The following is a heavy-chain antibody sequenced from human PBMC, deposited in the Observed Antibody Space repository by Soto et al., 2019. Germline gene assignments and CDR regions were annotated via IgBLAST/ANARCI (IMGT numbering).Heavy chain of an antibody. J-gene: IGHJ3*02. CDR2: IYHSGST. CDR3: ARRRITMIVVVFDAFDI. V-gene: IGHV4-4*02. CDR1: GGSISSSYC. Sequence: QVQLQESGPGLVKPSGTLSLTCAVSGGSISSSYCWSWVRQPPGKGLEWVGEIYHSGSTNYHPSLTRRVTISVDKSRNQFSLKLSSVTAADTAVYYWARRRITMIVVVFDAFDIWGQGTMVTVSS. D-gene: IGHD3-22*01.